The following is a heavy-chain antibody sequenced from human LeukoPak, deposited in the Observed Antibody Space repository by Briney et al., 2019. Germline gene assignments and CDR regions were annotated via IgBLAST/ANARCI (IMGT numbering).Heavy chain of an antibody. CDR1: GYTLTELS. CDR2: FDPEDGET. Sequence: GASVKVSCKVSGYTLTELSMHWVRQAPGKGLEWMGGFDPEDGETIYAQKFQGWVTMTRDTSISTAYMELSRLRSDDTAVYYCARGGRYYYDSSGYRLDYWGQGTLVTVSS. D-gene: IGHD3-22*01. CDR3: ARGGRYYYDSSGYRLDY. V-gene: IGHV1-24*01. J-gene: IGHJ4*02.